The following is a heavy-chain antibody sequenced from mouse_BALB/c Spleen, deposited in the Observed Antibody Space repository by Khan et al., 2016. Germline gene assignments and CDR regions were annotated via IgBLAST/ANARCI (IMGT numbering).Heavy chain of an antibody. V-gene: IGHV9-1*02. Sequence: QIQLVQSGPELKKPGETVKISCKASGYTFTNYRMNWVRQAPGKGLKWMGWINTYTGEPTYADDFKGRFAFSLETSASTAYLQINNLKNEDMATYVCARGTTRYFDVWGAGTTVTVSS. CDR3: ARGTTRYFDV. CDR2: INTYTGEP. D-gene: IGHD1-1*01. J-gene: IGHJ1*01. CDR1: GYTFTNYR.